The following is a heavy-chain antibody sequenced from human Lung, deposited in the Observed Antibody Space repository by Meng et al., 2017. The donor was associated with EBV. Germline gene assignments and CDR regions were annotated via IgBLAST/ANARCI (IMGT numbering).Heavy chain of an antibody. CDR2: IYYSGST. J-gene: IGHJ4*02. CDR3: AREWCSGGSCYPDY. Sequence: VQAQESGPGLVKPSQPLSLTCTVSGGSISSGGYYWSWIRQPPGKGLEWIGYIYYSGSTYYNPSLKSRVTISVDTSKNQFSLKLSSVTAADTAVYYCAREWCSGGSCYPDYWGQGTLVTVSS. CDR1: GGSISSGGYY. D-gene: IGHD2-15*01. V-gene: IGHV4-30-4*01.